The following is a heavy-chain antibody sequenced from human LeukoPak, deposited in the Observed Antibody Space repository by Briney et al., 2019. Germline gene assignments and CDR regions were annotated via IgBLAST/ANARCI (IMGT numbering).Heavy chain of an antibody. V-gene: IGHV4-61*01. CDR2: IHYSGST. CDR3: TRTNYGDYNLFDP. D-gene: IGHD4-17*01. J-gene: IGHJ5*02. CDR1: GGAVSSGSYY. Sequence: PSETLSLTCTVSGGAVSSGSYYWSWIRQPPGQGLEWIGYIHYSGSTKYNPSLKSRVTMSVDTSKNQFSLKVTSVTAAHTAIYYCTRTNYGDYNLFDPWGQGTLVTVSS.